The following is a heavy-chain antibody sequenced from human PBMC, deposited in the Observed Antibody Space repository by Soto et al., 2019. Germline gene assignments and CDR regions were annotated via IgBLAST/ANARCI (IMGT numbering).Heavy chain of an antibody. J-gene: IGHJ3*02. CDR3: ARIIGYCRNNDCSWTFDI. V-gene: IGHV5-51*01. Sequence: GESLKISCKTSGYSFISYWVAWVRQKPGKGLEWMGTFYPGDSTSTYSPSFQGQVTISVDKSISTAYLHLSSLKASDTAMYYCARIIGYCRNNDCSWTFDIWGQGTAVTVSS. D-gene: IGHD2-2*03. CDR2: FYPGDSTS. CDR1: GYSFISYW.